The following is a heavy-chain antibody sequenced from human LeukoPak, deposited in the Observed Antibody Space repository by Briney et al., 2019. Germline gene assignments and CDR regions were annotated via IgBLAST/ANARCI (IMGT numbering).Heavy chain of an antibody. Sequence: GGSLRLSCAASGFTFSSYWMHWVRQAPGKGLVWVSRINSDGSSTSYADSVKGRFTISRDNAKNTLYLQMNSLRAEDTAVYYCARADSGSYFYYFDYWGQGTLVTVSS. CDR2: INSDGSST. CDR1: GFTFSSYW. D-gene: IGHD1-26*01. V-gene: IGHV3-74*01. J-gene: IGHJ4*02. CDR3: ARADSGSYFYYFDY.